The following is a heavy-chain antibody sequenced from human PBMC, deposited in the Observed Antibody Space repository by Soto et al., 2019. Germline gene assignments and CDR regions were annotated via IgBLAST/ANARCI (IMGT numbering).Heavy chain of an antibody. CDR1: GFTFSNFA. D-gene: IGHD3-22*01. CDR2: ISSSGGDT. Sequence: GGSLRLSCAASGFTFSNFAMNWVRQAPGQGLEWVSVISSSGGDTYYATSVTGRFTISRDNSKNTLYLQMNSLRAEDTAIYYCAKEIFYYDRMVQHWGQGTLVTVSS. CDR3: AKEIFYYDRMVQH. V-gene: IGHV3-23*01. J-gene: IGHJ1*01.